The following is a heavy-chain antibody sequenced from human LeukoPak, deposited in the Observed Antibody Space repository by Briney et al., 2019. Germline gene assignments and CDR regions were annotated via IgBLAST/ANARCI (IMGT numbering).Heavy chain of an antibody. V-gene: IGHV4-4*07. J-gene: IGHJ4*02. CDR3: ARDRHGMSVSDYFDY. D-gene: IGHD6-19*01. Sequence: PSETLSLTCTVSGGSISDYYWSWIRQPAGKGLEWTGRIYTSGSTNYNPSLKSRVTMSVDTSKNQFSLKLSSVTAADTAVYYCARDRHGMSVSDYFDYWGQGTLVTVSS. CDR1: GGSISDYY. CDR2: IYTSGST.